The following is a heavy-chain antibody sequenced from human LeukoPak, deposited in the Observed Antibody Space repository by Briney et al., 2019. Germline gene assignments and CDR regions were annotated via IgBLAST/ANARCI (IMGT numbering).Heavy chain of an antibody. D-gene: IGHD1-1*01. CDR1: GGSISSYY. CDR2: IYYSGST. Sequence: PSETLSLTCTVSGGSISSYYWSWIRQPPGKGLEWIGYIYYSGSTNYNPSLKSRVTISVDTSKNQFSLKLSSVTAADTAVYYCARDRIWNHPLNWFDPWGQGTLVTVSS. CDR3: ARDRIWNHPLNWFDP. V-gene: IGHV4-59*01. J-gene: IGHJ5*02.